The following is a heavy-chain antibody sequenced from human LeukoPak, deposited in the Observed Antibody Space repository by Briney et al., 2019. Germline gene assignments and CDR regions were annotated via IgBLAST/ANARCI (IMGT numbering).Heavy chain of an antibody. CDR3: AKGGLAVTEDAFEV. D-gene: IGHD3-16*01. J-gene: IGHJ3*01. CDR1: GFTFSHYA. CDR2: ISANDFTT. Sequence: GGSLRLSRAVSGFTFSHYAMSWIRQAPGKGLEWFSGISANDFTTDYADSVKGRVTISRDNSKNPVFLQLNSLRADDTAIYYCAKGGLAVTEDAFEVWGQGTMVTVSS. V-gene: IGHV3-23*01.